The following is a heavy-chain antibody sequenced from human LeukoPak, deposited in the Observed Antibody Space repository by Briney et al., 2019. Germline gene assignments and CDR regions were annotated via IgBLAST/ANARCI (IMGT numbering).Heavy chain of an antibody. CDR1: GGTFSSYA. V-gene: IGHV1-69*04. CDR3: ARGAAERAFDY. CDR2: IIPILGIA. D-gene: IGHD6-13*01. J-gene: IGHJ4*02. Sequence: SVKVSCKASGGTFSSYAISWVRQAPGQGLEWMGRIIPILGIANYAQKFQGRVTITADKSTSTAYMELSSLRSEDTAVYHCARGAAERAFDYWGQGTLVTVSS.